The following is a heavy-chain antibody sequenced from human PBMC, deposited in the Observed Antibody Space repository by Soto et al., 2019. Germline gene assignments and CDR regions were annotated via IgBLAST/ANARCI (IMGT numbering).Heavy chain of an antibody. CDR1: GFIFSTYN. CDR3: ARLGRFAQDYGMDV. J-gene: IGHJ6*02. CDR2: ISTSSSTM. D-gene: IGHD3-3*01. V-gene: IGHV3-48*02. Sequence: GGSLRLSCAASGFIFSTYNMNWVRQAPGKGLEWLSYISTSSSTMFYADSVKGRFTISRDNAKNSLYLQLDSLRDEDTAVYYCARLGRFAQDYGMDVWGQGTTVTVSS.